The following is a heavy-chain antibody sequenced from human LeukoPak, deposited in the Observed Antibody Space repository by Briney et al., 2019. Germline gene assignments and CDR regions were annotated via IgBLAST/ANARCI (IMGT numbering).Heavy chain of an antibody. CDR3: AKEIRGYDILTGYYYYYGMDV. J-gene: IGHJ6*02. Sequence: PGGSLRLSRAASGFTFSSYAMSWVRQAPGKGLEWVSAISGSGGSTYYADSVKGRFTISRDNSKNTLYLQMNSLRAEDTAVYYCAKEIRGYDILTGYYYYYGMDVWGQGTTVTVSS. D-gene: IGHD3-9*01. CDR1: GFTFSSYA. CDR2: ISGSGGST. V-gene: IGHV3-23*01.